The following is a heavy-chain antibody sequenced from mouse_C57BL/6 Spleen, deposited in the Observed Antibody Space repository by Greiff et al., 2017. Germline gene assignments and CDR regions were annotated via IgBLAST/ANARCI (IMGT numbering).Heavy chain of an antibody. CDR1: GYSFTAYN. D-gene: IGHD1-1*01. V-gene: IGHV1-39*01. Sequence: VQLQQSGPELVKPGASVKISCKASGYSFTAYNMNWVKQSNGKSLEWIGVINPNYGTTSYNQKFKGKATLTVDQSSSTADMKLNSQTSEDSAVYYCARSDGIRFDYWGQGTTLTVSS. J-gene: IGHJ2*01. CDR2: INPNYGTT. CDR3: ARSDGIRFDY.